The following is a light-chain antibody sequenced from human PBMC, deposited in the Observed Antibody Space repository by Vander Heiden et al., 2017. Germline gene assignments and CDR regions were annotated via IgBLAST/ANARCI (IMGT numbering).Light chain of an antibody. V-gene: IGKV1-5*03. CDR2: KAS. CDR3: HQDNSSPHT. CDR1: QSISSW. J-gene: IGKJ2*01. Sequence: DIQMTQSPSTLSASVGDRVTITCRASQSISSWLAWYQQKPCQAPKLLIYKASSSESGVPSTFRGRGSGTEFSLSISILKPDAFATYYSHQDNSSPHTFGQGTKLEIK.